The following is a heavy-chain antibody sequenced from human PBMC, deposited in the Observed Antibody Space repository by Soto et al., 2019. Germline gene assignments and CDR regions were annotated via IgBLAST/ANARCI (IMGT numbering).Heavy chain of an antibody. V-gene: IGHV4-4*07. CDR2: MQHTGKT. CDR1: GASIRSYH. D-gene: IGHD3-16*01. J-gene: IGHJ5*02. CDR3: AKDVSSRRWFDP. Sequence: QVQLQESGPGLVKPSETLSLTCAVSGASIRSYHWSWIRQPAGKGLEWIGRMQHTGKTNYNPSLKSRVTMSVDTSKKQISLKMTSVTAAGTAVYFCAKDVSSRRWFDPWGQGILVIVSS.